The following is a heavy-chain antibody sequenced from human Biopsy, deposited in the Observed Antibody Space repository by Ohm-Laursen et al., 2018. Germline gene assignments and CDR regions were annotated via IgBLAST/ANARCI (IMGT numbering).Heavy chain of an antibody. Sequence: SDTLSLTCTVSGDSVTKYYWSWIRQPPGKGLEWIGHIYYSVMTNYNPSLQSRVSISVDTSRNQVSLILSSVTAADTAVYYCARDSGILNYGNFKYYHYYGMVVWGQGTKVTVSS. CDR2: IYYSVMT. CDR1: GDSVTKYY. V-gene: IGHV4-59*02. CDR3: ARDSGILNYGNFKYYHYYGMVV. J-gene: IGHJ6*02. D-gene: IGHD4-11*01.